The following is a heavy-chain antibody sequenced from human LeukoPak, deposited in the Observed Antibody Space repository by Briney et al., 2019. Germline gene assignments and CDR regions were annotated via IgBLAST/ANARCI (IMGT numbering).Heavy chain of an antibody. CDR1: GFAFSSYA. J-gene: IGHJ4*02. V-gene: IGHV3-23*01. CDR3: AKTSGFFDC. CDR2: ISGSGGST. Sequence: GGSLRLSCAASGFAFSSYAITWVRQAPGKGLEWVSAISGSGGSTYYADSVRGRFTISRDNSKNTLFLQMSSLIAEDTAVYYCAKTSGFFDCWGQGTLVTVSS. D-gene: IGHD5-12*01.